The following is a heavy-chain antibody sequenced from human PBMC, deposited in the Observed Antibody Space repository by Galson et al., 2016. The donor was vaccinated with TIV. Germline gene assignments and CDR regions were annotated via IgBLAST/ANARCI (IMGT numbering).Heavy chain of an antibody. CDR3: ASVAWFPGLSLDN. V-gene: IGHV1-24*01. J-gene: IGHJ4*02. D-gene: IGHD2/OR15-2a*01. CDR1: GDSLSDLS. CDR2: FDPEQHKK. Sequence: SVKVSCKVSGDSLSDLSMHWVRPAPGKGLEWMAGFDPEQHKKIYAQKLEGRVTLTDDTSTDTAFLELSSLSFEDTAVYYCASVAWFPGLSLDNWGQGTLVIVSS.